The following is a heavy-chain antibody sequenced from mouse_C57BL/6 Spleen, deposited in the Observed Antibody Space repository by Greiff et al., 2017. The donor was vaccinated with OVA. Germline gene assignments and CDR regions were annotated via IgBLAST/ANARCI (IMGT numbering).Heavy chain of an antibody. D-gene: IGHD2-3*01. Sequence: VQLQQSGPELVKPGASVKISCKASGYSFTGYYMNWVKQSPEKSLEWIGEINPSTGGTTYNQKFKAKATLTVDKSSSTAYMQLKSLTSEDSAVYYCARGGFYDGYFAWFADWGQGTLVTVSA. CDR2: INPSTGGT. CDR3: ARGGFYDGYFAWFAD. CDR1: GYSFTGYY. V-gene: IGHV1-42*01. J-gene: IGHJ3*01.